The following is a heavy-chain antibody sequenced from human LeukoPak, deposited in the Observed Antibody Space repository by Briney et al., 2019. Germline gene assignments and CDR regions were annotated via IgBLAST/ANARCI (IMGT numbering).Heavy chain of an antibody. Sequence: GGSLRLSCAASAFTFSNYWMSWVRQAPGKGMEWVANIKEDGSEINYVDSVKGRFTISRDNAKNSLYLQMNSLRVDDTAVYYCARDRGYSTFDYWGQGTLVTVSS. V-gene: IGHV3-7*01. CDR3: ARDRGYSTFDY. CDR1: AFTFSNYW. D-gene: IGHD4-23*01. CDR2: IKEDGSEI. J-gene: IGHJ4*02.